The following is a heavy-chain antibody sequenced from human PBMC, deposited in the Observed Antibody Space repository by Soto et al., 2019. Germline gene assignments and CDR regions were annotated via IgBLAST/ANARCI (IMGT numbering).Heavy chain of an antibody. J-gene: IGHJ4*02. CDR3: ARDSDEQLWPGPFDY. CDR2: IIPIFGTA. CDR1: GGTFSSYA. D-gene: IGHD5-18*01. V-gene: IGHV1-69*12. Sequence: QVQLVQSGAEVKKPGSSVKISCKASGGTFSSYAISWVRQAPGQGLEWMGGIIPIFGTANYAQKFQGRVTITADESTSTAYMELSSLRSEDTAVYYCARDSDEQLWPGPFDYWGQGTLVTVSS.